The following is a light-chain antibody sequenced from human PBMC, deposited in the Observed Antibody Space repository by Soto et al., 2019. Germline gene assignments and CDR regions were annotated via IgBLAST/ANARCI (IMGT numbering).Light chain of an antibody. CDR2: WAT. CDR3: HQYFRSTLT. Sequence: EIVRTQSPVPRVGVLGECVPITCTSNRRAFSNSTYMTHLSWYGQKPGQPPKWLIYWATTRESGVPDRFSGSGSGTDFTLTVSGLEAEEVAIYHCHQYFRSTLT. V-gene: IGKV4-1*01. J-gene: IGKJ4*01. CDR1: RRAFSNSTYMTH.